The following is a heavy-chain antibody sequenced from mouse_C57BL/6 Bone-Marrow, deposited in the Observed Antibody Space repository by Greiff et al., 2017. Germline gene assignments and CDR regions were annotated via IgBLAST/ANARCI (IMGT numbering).Heavy chain of an antibody. D-gene: IGHD1-2*01. CDR1: GYTFTEYT. Sequence: VQLQQSGAELVKPGASVKLSCKASGYTFTEYTIHWVKQGSGQGLEWIGWFYPGSGSGTYNEKFKDKAILTADQSASTVYMELSRLASEVAAVYFCARQLITSFDYWGQGTTLTVSS. J-gene: IGHJ2*01. CDR3: ARQLITSFDY. CDR2: FYPGSGSG. V-gene: IGHV1-62-2*01.